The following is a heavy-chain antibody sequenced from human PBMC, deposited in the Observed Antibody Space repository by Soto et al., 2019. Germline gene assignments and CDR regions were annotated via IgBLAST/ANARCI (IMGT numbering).Heavy chain of an antibody. J-gene: IGHJ4*02. CDR3: AKDLTVGATEYCFDY. CDR1: GFTFSSYG. V-gene: IGHV3-30*18. Sequence: PGGSLRLSCAASGFTFSSYGMHWVRQAPGKGLEWVAVISNDGRNKYYAGPVKGRFTVSRDNSKSTLYLELNSLRAEDTAVYYCAKDLTVGATEYCFDYWGQGTLVTVSS. CDR2: ISNDGRNK. D-gene: IGHD1-26*01.